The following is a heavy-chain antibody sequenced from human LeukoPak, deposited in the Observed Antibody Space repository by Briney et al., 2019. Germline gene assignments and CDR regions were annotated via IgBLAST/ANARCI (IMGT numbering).Heavy chain of an antibody. CDR3: ARSPYCSGGRCYSGGSWFDP. J-gene: IGHJ5*02. CDR1: GYSISSGYY. CDR2: IYHSGST. Sequence: SETPSLTCAVSGYSISSGYYWGWIRQPPGKGLEWIGSIYHSGSTYYNPSLKSRVTISVDTSKNQFSLKLSSVTAADTALYYCARSPYCSGGRCYSGGSWFDPLGQGTLVTVSS. D-gene: IGHD2-15*01. V-gene: IGHV4-38-2*01.